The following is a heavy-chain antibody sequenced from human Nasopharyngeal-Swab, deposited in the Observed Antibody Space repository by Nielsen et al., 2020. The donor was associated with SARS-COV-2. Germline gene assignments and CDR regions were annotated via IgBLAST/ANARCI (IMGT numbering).Heavy chain of an antibody. J-gene: IGHJ6*02. CDR3: TTWARSGSPGRGHSYYGMDV. V-gene: IGHV3-15*01. CDR2: VKGEIDGGTT. Sequence: GESLKISCTASGFTFTNAWMNWVRQAPGKGLEWVGRVKGEIDGGTTDYAAPVKGRFTVSRDDSNNTIYLQMNSLKIEDTAVYYCTTWARSGSPGRGHSYYGMDVWGQGTTVTVSS. CDR1: GFTFTNAW. D-gene: IGHD1-26*01.